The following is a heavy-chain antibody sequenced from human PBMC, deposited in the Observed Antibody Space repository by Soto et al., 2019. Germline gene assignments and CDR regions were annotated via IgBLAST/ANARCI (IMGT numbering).Heavy chain of an antibody. V-gene: IGHV3-30*09. CDR3: AREGAAAPLHYYGMDV. Sequence: QVQLVESGGGVVQPGRSLRLSCAASGFTFSSYAMHWVRQAPGKGLEWVAVISYDGSNKYYADSVKGRFAISRDNSKNTLYLQMNSLRAEDTAVYYCAREGAAAPLHYYGMDVWGPGTTVTVSS. J-gene: IGHJ6*02. CDR2: ISYDGSNK. CDR1: GFTFSSYA. D-gene: IGHD2-2*01.